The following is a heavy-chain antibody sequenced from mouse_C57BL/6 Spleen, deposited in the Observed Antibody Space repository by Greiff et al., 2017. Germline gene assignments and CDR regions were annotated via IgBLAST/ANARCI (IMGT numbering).Heavy chain of an antibody. Sequence: VQLQQSGAELVRPGDSVKLSCKASGFNIKDDYMHWVKQRPEKGLAWIGWIDPENGDNEYGSTCQGKATITADTSSNTAYMQLSSLTSEDTAVYYCPYGLDVWGTGTTVTVSS. D-gene: IGHD1-1*01. J-gene: IGHJ1*03. V-gene: IGHV14-4*01. CDR1: GFNIKDDY. CDR2: IDPENGDN. CDR3: PYGLDV.